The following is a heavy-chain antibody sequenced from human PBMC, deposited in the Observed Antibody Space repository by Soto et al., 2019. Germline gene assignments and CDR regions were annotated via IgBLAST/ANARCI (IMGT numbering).Heavy chain of an antibody. Sequence: ASVKVSCKASGYTFTSYGISWVRQAPGQGLEWMGWISAYNGNTNYAQKLQGRVTMTTDTSTSTAYMELRSLRSDDTAVYYCARDCLSGGSCYPYYYYGMDVWGQGTTVTVSS. CDR3: ARDCLSGGSCYPYYYYGMDV. J-gene: IGHJ6*02. V-gene: IGHV1-18*01. CDR1: GYTFTSYG. D-gene: IGHD2-15*01. CDR2: ISAYNGNT.